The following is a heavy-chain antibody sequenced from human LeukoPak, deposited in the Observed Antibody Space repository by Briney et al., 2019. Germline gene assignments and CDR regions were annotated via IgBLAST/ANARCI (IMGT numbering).Heavy chain of an antibody. Sequence: SETLSLTCIVSGGSISSSRDYWAWIRQPPGKGLEWIGEINHSGSTNYSPSLKSRVTISVDTSKNQFSLKLSSVTAADTAVYYCARGRSGSGSYYRRDWFDPWGQGTMVTVSS. D-gene: IGHD3-10*01. V-gene: IGHV4-39*07. CDR2: INHSGST. CDR3: ARGRSGSGSYYRRDWFDP. CDR1: GGSISSSRDY. J-gene: IGHJ5*02.